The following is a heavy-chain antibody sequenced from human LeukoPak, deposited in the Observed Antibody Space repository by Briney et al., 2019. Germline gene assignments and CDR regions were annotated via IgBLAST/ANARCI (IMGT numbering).Heavy chain of an antibody. J-gene: IGHJ4*02. D-gene: IGHD5-12*01. V-gene: IGHV4-59*08. CDR3: ARHRTMTSGYDF. CDR1: GGSISPYY. CDR2: THYSGST. Sequence: KPSETLSLTCTVSGGSISPYYWSWIRQPPGKGLEWIGYTHYSGSTNYHPSLKSRVTISIDTSKNRISLKLSSVAAADTAVYYCARHRTMTSGYDFWGRGTLVAVST.